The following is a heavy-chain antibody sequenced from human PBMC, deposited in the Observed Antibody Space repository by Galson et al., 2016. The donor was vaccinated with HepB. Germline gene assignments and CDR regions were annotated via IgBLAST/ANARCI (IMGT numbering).Heavy chain of an antibody. J-gene: IGHJ6*02. CDR1: GFTFSRYE. V-gene: IGHV3-48*03. D-gene: IGHD3-10*01. Sequence: SLRLSCAASGFTFSRYEMNWVRQAPGKGLEWVSYISSSGTIIYYADSLKGRFTITRDNAKNSLYLQMNSLRDEDTAVDFCARVLFGSGSYWCLDVWGQGTTVTVSS. CDR2: ISSSGTII. CDR3: ARVLFGSGSYWCLDV.